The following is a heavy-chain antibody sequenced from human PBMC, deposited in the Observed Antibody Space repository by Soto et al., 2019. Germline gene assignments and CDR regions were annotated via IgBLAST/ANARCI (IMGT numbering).Heavy chain of an antibody. CDR3: ARSGMALAVAGTDI. J-gene: IGHJ3*02. D-gene: IGHD6-19*01. V-gene: IGHV4-34*01. Sequence: TSETLSLTCAVYGGSFSGYYWSWIRQPPGKGLEWIGEINHSGSTNYNPSLKSRVTISVDTSKNQFSLKLSSVTAADTAVYYCARSGMALAVAGTDIWGQGTMVTVSS. CDR2: INHSGST. CDR1: GGSFSGYY.